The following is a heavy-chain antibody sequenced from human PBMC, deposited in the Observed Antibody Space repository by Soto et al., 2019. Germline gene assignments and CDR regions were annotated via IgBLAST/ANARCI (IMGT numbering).Heavy chain of an antibody. CDR3: ARDGDFAWLLSPFDY. D-gene: IGHD3-9*01. V-gene: IGHV1-3*01. J-gene: IGHJ4*02. CDR2: INAGNGNT. Sequence: QVQLVQSGAEVKKPGASVKVSCKASGYTFTSYAMHWVRQAPGQRLEWMGWINAGNGNTKYSHKFQGRVTITRDTAGSTAYMELSSLRSEDTAVYYCARDGDFAWLLSPFDYWGQGTMVTVFS. CDR1: GYTFTSYA.